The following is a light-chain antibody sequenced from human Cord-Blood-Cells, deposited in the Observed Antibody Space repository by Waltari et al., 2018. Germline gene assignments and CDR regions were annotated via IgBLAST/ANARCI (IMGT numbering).Light chain of an antibody. V-gene: IGLV3-19*01. CDR3: NSRDSSGNHVV. CDR1: SLKLYS. Sequence: SSDLTQDRSVSVLVGQTLRITCNRDSLKLYSTSLYQQKPGQAPVLVIYGKNNRPSGIPDRFSGSSSGNTASLTITGAQAEDEADYYCNSRDSSGNHVVFGGGTKLTVL. CDR2: GKN. J-gene: IGLJ2*01.